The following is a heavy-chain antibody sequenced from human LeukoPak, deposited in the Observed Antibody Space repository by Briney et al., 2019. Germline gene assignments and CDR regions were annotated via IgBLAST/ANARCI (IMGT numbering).Heavy chain of an antibody. V-gene: IGHV3-23*01. Sequence: GGSLRLSCAASGFTFSSYSMNWVRQAPGKGLEWVSAISGSGGSTYYADSVKGRFTISRDNSKNTLYLQMNSLRAEDTAVYYCAKVPGPPNWFDPWGQGTLVTVSS. CDR2: ISGSGGST. D-gene: IGHD1-14*01. CDR1: GFTFSSYS. CDR3: AKVPGPPNWFDP. J-gene: IGHJ5*02.